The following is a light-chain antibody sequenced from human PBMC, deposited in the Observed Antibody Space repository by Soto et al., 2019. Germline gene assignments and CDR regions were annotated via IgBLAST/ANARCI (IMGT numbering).Light chain of an antibody. CDR2: AND. CDR1: SFSVGRNY. J-gene: IGLJ1*01. CDR3: AACDASLRSHV. Sequence: QSVLTQPPSASGTPGQRVTMSCSGSSFSVGRNYVYWYQQLPGTAPKLLIYANDQRPSGVPDRFSGSKSGTLASLAISGLRYEDEADYYWAACDASLRSHVFGTVPKLTVL. V-gene: IGLV1-47*01.